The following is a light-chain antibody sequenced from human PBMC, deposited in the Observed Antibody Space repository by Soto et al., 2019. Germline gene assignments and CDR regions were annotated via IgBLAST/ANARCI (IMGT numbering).Light chain of an antibody. CDR1: QSISSW. CDR2: KAS. V-gene: IGKV1-5*03. J-gene: IGKJ1*01. Sequence: DIQMTQSPSTLSASVGDRVTITCRASQSISSWLAWYQQKPGKAPKLLIYKASSLESGVPSRCSGSGSGTEFTLTISSLQPDDFATYYCQQYNSYWTLGQGTKVEIK. CDR3: QQYNSYWT.